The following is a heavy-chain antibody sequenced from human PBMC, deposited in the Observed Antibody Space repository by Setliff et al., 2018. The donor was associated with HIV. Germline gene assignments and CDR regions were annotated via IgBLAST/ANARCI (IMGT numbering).Heavy chain of an antibody. V-gene: IGHV1-69*05. D-gene: IGHD5-18*01. CDR2: IIPMYGVT. CDR1: GGTFSSYV. Sequence: GASVKVSCKASGGTFSSYVISWVRQAPGQGPEWMGGIIPMYGVTNYAQKFQGRVTITTDESTSTAYMELSSLRSEDTAVYFCASGWSDDTVLVQVEYFQDWGQGTLVTVSS. CDR3: ASGWSDDTVLVQVEYFQD. J-gene: IGHJ1*01.